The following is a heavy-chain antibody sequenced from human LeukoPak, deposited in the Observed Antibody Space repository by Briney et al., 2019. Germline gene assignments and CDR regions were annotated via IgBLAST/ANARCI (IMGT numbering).Heavy chain of an antibody. J-gene: IGHJ4*02. CDR1: GFTFRSYA. D-gene: IGHD3-22*01. CDR3: AKGTYNYDSSVYFDY. CDR2: ISGSGGST. Sequence: PGGSLRLSCAASGFTFRSYAMSWVRQAPRKGLEWVSAISGSGGSTYYADSVKGRFTISRDNSKNTLYLQMNSLRAEDTAVYYCAKGTYNYDSSVYFDYWGQGTLVTVSS. V-gene: IGHV3-23*01.